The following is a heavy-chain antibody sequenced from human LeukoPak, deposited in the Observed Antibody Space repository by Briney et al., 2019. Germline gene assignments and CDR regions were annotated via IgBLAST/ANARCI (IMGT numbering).Heavy chain of an antibody. V-gene: IGHV4-39*07. CDR3: VRHHLAVAGTGLAWFDP. J-gene: IGHJ5*02. Sequence: SETLSLTCTVSGGSISSSSYYWGWIRQPPGKGLEWFGSIYYSGSTYYNPSLKSRVTISVDTYKNQYSLELSSVTAADTAVYYCVRHHLAVAGTGLAWFDPWGQGTVVTVSS. D-gene: IGHD6-19*01. CDR2: IYYSGST. CDR1: GGSISSSSYY.